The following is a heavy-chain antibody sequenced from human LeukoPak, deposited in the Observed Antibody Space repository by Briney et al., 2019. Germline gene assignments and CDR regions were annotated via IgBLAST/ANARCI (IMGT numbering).Heavy chain of an antibody. V-gene: IGHV3-21*01. CDR2: ISSSSSYI. CDR3: AKKQRWLQQDAFDI. J-gene: IGHJ3*02. CDR1: GFTFSSYS. Sequence: GGSLRLSCAASGFTFSSYSMNWVRQAPGQGLEWVSSISSSSSYIYYADSVKGRFTISRDNSKNTLYLQMNSLRGEDTAVYYCAKKQRWLQQDAFDIWGQGTMVTVSS. D-gene: IGHD5-24*01.